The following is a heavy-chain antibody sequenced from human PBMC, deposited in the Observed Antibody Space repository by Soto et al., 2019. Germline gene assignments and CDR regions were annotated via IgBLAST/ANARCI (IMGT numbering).Heavy chain of an antibody. D-gene: IGHD6-13*01. V-gene: IGHV1-69*01. CDR1: GGIFNTYA. CDR2: IIPIFGPA. Sequence: QVQLVQSGAEVKKPGSSVKVSCKASGGIFNTYALSWVRQAPGQGLEWMGGIIPIFGPANYAQKFQGSVTITADESTNTTYMELSSLRSDDTAMYYCTRGTGMSHSWYADSWGQGTRVTVSS. CDR3: TRGTGMSHSWYADS. J-gene: IGHJ5*02.